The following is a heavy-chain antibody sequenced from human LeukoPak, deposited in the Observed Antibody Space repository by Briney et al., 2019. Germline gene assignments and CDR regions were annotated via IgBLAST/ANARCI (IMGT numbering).Heavy chain of an antibody. CDR3: ARGLPGRDAFDV. Sequence: PSETLSLTCTVSGGSISSFYWNWIRQPPGKGLEWVGYVFYSGNTNYNPSLGSRVTISEDTSKNQFSLNLNSLTAADTAVYYCARGLPGRDAFDVWGPGTVVTVSS. J-gene: IGHJ3*01. CDR1: GGSISSFY. D-gene: IGHD3-16*01. V-gene: IGHV4-59*13. CDR2: VFYSGNT.